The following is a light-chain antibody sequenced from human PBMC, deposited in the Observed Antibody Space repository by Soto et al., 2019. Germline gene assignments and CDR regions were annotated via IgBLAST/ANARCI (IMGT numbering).Light chain of an antibody. CDR1: HSVLSSSDNQNY. V-gene: IGKV4-1*01. Sequence: DFVLTPSPDSLAVSLGESSTINCKSSHSVLSSSDNQNYLAWFQQRPGQPPKLIMYWASTRKSGVPDRFSGGGSGTDFTLTISSLQAEDVAVYYCQQYHSAPITFGQGARLEI. J-gene: IGKJ5*01. CDR2: WAS. CDR3: QQYHSAPIT.